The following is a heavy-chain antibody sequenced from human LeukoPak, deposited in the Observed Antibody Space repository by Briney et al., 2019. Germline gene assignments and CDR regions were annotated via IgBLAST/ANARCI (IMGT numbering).Heavy chain of an antibody. V-gene: IGHV3-21*01. D-gene: IGHD2-21*02. Sequence: PGGSLRLSCAASGFTFSSYSMNWVRQAPGKGLEWVTSISSSSSYIYYADSVKGRFTISRDNAKNSLYLQMNSLRDEDTAVYYCATNSAVVTAIPAYFQHWGQGTLVTVSS. CDR2: ISSSSSYI. CDR1: GFTFSSYS. CDR3: ATNSAVVTAIPAYFQH. J-gene: IGHJ1*01.